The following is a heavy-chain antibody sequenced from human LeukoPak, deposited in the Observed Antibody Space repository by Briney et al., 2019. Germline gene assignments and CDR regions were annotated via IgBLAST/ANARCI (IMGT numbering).Heavy chain of an antibody. Sequence: GASVKVSCKASGFTFTSSAMQWVRQAHGQRLEWIGWIVVGSGNTNYAQKFPERITITRDMSTSTAYMELSSLRSEDTAVYYCAANTPRVVREDAFDIWGRGTMVTVSS. J-gene: IGHJ3*02. V-gene: IGHV1-58*02. D-gene: IGHD2-21*01. CDR3: AANTPRVVREDAFDI. CDR1: GFTFTSSA. CDR2: IVVGSGNT.